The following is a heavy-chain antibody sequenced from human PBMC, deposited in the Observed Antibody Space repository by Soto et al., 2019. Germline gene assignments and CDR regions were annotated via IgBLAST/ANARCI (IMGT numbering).Heavy chain of an antibody. CDR2: INAGNGNT. CDR3: ASCPQNCITSSPCCPFFDY. CDR1: GYTFTSYA. J-gene: IGHJ4*02. Sequence: GASVNVSCKASGYTFTSYAMLWARQAPGQRLEWMGWINAGNGNTKYSQKFQGRVTLTRDTSASTAYMELSSLRSEDTAVYYCASCPQNCITSSPCCPFFDYWGQGTLVTVSS. D-gene: IGHD3-10*01. V-gene: IGHV1-3*01.